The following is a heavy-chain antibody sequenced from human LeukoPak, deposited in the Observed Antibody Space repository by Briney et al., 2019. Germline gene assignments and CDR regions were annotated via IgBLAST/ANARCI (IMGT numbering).Heavy chain of an antibody. CDR2: ISGSGGST. CDR3: AKLRRYSSGWYSFDY. CDR1: GFTFSSYE. J-gene: IGHJ4*02. Sequence: GGSLRLSCAASGFTFSSYEMSWVRQAPGKGLEWVSAISGSGGSTYYADSVKGRFTISRDNSKNTLYLQMNSLRAEDTAVYYCAKLRRYSSGWYSFDYWGQGTLVTVSS. D-gene: IGHD6-19*01. V-gene: IGHV3-23*01.